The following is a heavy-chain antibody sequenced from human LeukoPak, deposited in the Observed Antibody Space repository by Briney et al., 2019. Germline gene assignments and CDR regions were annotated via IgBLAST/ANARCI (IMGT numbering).Heavy chain of an antibody. J-gene: IGHJ4*02. D-gene: IGHD5-24*01. Sequence: SETLSLTCTVSGGSISSYYWSWIRQPPGKGLEWIGYIYYSGSTNYNPSLKSRVTISVDTSKNQLSLKLSSVTAADTAVYYCARDHRDGYLDYWGQGTLVTVSS. CDR3: ARDHRDGYLDY. CDR1: GGSISSYY. V-gene: IGHV4-59*01. CDR2: IYYSGST.